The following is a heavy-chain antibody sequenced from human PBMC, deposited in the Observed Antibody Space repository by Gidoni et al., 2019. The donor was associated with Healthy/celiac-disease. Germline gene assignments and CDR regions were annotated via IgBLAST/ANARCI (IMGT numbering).Heavy chain of an antibody. CDR1: GYSISSGYY. CDR3: ARVGYGDYYFDY. J-gene: IGHJ4*02. Sequence: QVQLQESGPGLVKPSETLSLTCTVSGYSISSGYYWGWIRQPPGKGLEWIGSIYHSGSTYYNPSLKSRVTISVDTSKNQFSLKLSSVTAADTAVYYCARVGYGDYYFDYWGQGTLVTVSS. CDR2: IYHSGST. D-gene: IGHD4-17*01. V-gene: IGHV4-38-2*02.